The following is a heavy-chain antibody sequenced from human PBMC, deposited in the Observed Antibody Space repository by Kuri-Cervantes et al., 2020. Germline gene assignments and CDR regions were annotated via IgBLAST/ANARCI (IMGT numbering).Heavy chain of an antibody. Sequence: SETLSLTCTVSGGSTSNYYWSWIRQPPGKGLEWIGYIYYSGSTNYNPSLKSRVTISINTSKNQFSLKLSSVTDADTAAYYCAREAYRDYYYMDVWGKGTTVTVSS. CDR3: AREAYRDYYYMDV. CDR2: IYYSGST. J-gene: IGHJ6*03. D-gene: IGHD1-14*01. CDR1: GGSTSNYY. V-gene: IGHV4-59*12.